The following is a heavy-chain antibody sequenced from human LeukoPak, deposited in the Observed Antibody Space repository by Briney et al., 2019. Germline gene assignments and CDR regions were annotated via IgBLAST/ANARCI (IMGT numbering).Heavy chain of an antibody. CDR1: GFTFSSYG. CDR3: AKEVEVFPGPDY. D-gene: IGHD2-21*01. CDR2: ISYDGSKK. J-gene: IGHJ4*02. V-gene: IGHV3-30*18. Sequence: GRSLRLSCAASGFTFSSYGMHWVRQAPGKGLEWVAVISYDGSKKFYADSVKGRFTISRDNSKNTLYLQMNSLRAEDTAVYYCAKEVEVFPGPDYWGQGTLVTVSS.